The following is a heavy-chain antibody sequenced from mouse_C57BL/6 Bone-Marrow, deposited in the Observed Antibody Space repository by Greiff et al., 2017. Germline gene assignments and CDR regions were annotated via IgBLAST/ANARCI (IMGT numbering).Heavy chain of an antibody. D-gene: IGHD1-1*01. CDR2: ISSGGSDT. Sequence: EVQLVESGGGLVKPGGSLKLSCAASGFTFSSYTMSWVRQTPEKRLEWVATISSGGSDTYYPDSVKGRFTISRDNAKNTLYLEMSSLKSEDTAMYYCASSSWAWFAYWGQGTLVTVSA. CDR1: GFTFSSYT. V-gene: IGHV5-6-4*01. J-gene: IGHJ3*01. CDR3: ASSSWAWFAY.